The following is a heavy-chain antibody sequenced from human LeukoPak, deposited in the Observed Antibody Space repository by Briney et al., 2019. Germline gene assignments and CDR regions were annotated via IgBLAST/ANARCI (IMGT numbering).Heavy chain of an antibody. V-gene: IGHV3-30*01. CDR1: GFTFSSYA. CDR3: ARDPDRVLRTVGPFDY. D-gene: IGHD4-23*01. J-gene: IGHJ4*02. CDR2: ISYGGSNK. Sequence: GGSLRLSCAASGFTFSSYAMHWVRQAPGKGLEWVAVISYGGSNKYYADSVKGRFTISRDNSKNTLYLQMNSLRAEDTAVYYCARDPDRVLRTVGPFDYWGQGTLVTVSS.